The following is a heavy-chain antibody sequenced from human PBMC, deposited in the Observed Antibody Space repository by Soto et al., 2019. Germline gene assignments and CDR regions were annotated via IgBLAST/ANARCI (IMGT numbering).Heavy chain of an antibody. J-gene: IGHJ5*02. D-gene: IGHD3-3*01. CDR3: ARGTISQNWFDP. Sequence: SVKVSCKTSGGTFSSYAISWVRQAPGQGLEWMGGIIPIFGTANYAQKFQGRVTITADESTSTAYMELSSLRSEDTAVYYCARGTISQNWFDPWGQGTLVTVSS. CDR2: IIPIFGTA. CDR1: GGTFSSYA. V-gene: IGHV1-69*13.